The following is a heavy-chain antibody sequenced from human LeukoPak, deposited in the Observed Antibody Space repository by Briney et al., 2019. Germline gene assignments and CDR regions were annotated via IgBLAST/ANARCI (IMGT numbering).Heavy chain of an antibody. CDR1: GGSISSSSYY. Sequence: SETLSLTCTVPGGSISSSSYYWGWIRQPPGKGLEWIGSIYYSGSTYYNPSLKSRVTISVDTSKNQFSLKLSSVTAADTAVYYCATIVVVTAMSVGDWFDPWGQGTLVTVSS. J-gene: IGHJ5*02. D-gene: IGHD2-21*02. CDR2: IYYSGST. V-gene: IGHV4-39*01. CDR3: ATIVVVTAMSVGDWFDP.